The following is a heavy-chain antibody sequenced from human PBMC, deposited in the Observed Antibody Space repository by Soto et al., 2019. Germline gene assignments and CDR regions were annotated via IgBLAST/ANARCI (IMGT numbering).Heavy chain of an antibody. D-gene: IGHD3-3*01. CDR3: ARRRSHYYYYGMDV. J-gene: IGHJ6*02. Sequence: ELQLVESGGGLVQPGGSLRLSCAASTFIFSNYEMNWVRQAPGKGLEWVSYISSTGNTIYYADSVKGRFTISRDNAKNSLYLQMNSLRAEDTAVYYCARRRSHYYYYGMDVWGQGTTVTVSS. CDR2: ISSTGNTI. CDR1: TFIFSNYE. V-gene: IGHV3-48*03.